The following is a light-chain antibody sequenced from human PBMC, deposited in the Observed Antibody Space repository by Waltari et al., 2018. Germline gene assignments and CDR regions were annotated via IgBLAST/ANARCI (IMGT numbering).Light chain of an antibody. CDR1: PGISRS. J-gene: IGKJ4*01. V-gene: IGKV1-12*01. CDR3: QQSSSFPVT. Sequence: DIQMAQSPSSVSASVGDRVTITCRASPGISRSLAWYQQKPGKAPNLLISAASNLQSGVPSRFSGSGSGTDFTLTISSLQPEDFATYYCQQSSSFPVTFGGGTKVDIK. CDR2: AAS.